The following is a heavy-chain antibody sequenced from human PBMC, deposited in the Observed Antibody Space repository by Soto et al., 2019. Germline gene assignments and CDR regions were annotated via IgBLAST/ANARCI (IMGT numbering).Heavy chain of an antibody. CDR3: ARRGRYKTMTMVPAFDF. J-gene: IGHJ5*01. CDR2: IDHSGST. CDR1: GGSLSVYS. D-gene: IGHD3-10*01. Sequence: QQQQWGAGLLKPSETLSLTCAVYGGSLSVYSWSWIRQPPGKGLEWIGDIDHSGSTNYNPSLKSRLIISVDTSKRHFYLNLTSVTAADTALYYCARRGRYKTMTMVPAFDFWGQGTLVSVSS. V-gene: IGHV4-34*02.